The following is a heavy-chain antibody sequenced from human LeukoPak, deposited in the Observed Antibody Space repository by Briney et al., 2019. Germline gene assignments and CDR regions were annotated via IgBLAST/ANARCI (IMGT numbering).Heavy chain of an antibody. CDR2: ISISASTL. CDR3: ARDEDTSALSEY. Sequence: PGGSLRLSCTASGFTFNNYYMSWIRQAPGKGLEWVSYISISASTLYYADSVKGRFTISRDNSKSTLYLHMDSLRAEDTAVYYCARDEDTSALSEYWGQGTLVTVSS. CDR1: GFTFNNYY. D-gene: IGHD2/OR15-2a*01. V-gene: IGHV3-11*01. J-gene: IGHJ4*02.